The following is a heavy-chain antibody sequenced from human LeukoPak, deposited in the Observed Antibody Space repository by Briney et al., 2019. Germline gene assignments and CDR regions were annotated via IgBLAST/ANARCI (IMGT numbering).Heavy chain of an antibody. D-gene: IGHD5-12*01. CDR1: GDSVSSTNYY. CDR2: THYSGNT. CDR3: AREAHKYSGYDLGVIVGAMGAFDI. J-gene: IGHJ3*02. Sequence: PSETLSLTCVVSGDSVSSTNYYWGWIRQPPGKGLEWIGTTHYSGNTYYNPSPKSRVTISLDTSKNQFSLQLNSVTPEDTAVYYCAREAHKYSGYDLGVIVGAMGAFDIWGQGTMVTVSS. V-gene: IGHV4-39*07.